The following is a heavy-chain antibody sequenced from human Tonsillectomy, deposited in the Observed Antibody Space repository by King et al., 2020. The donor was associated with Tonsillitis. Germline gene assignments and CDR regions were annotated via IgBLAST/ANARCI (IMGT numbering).Heavy chain of an antibody. CDR3: ATVSLTTGGADFDY. CDR1: GFTFSSYG. Sequence: ESGGGVVQPGRSLRLSCAASGFTFSSYGMHWVRQAPGKGLEWVAVISYDGSNKYYADSVKGRFTISRDNSKNTLYLQMNSLRAEDTAVYYCATVSLTTGGADFDYWGQGTLVTVSS. V-gene: IGHV3-30*03. D-gene: IGHD4-17*01. CDR2: ISYDGSNK. J-gene: IGHJ4*02.